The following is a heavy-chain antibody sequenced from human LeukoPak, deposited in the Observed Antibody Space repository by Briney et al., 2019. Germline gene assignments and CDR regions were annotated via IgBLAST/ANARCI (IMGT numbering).Heavy chain of an antibody. Sequence: GGSLRLSCAASGFTFSSYWMTWVRQAPGKGLEWVANIKHDGSEKYYVDSVRGRFTISRDNAENSLYLQMNSLSAEDTAVYSCARHRDTYFDYWGQGTLVTASS. D-gene: IGHD5-24*01. CDR2: IKHDGSEK. CDR3: ARHRDTYFDY. J-gene: IGHJ4*02. CDR1: GFTFSSYW. V-gene: IGHV3-7*01.